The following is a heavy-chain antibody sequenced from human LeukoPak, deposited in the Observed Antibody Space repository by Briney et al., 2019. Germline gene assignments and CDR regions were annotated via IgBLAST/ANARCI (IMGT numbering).Heavy chain of an antibody. J-gene: IGHJ4*02. CDR2: ISGVGSST. V-gene: IGHV3-23*01. CDR3: GAEWGVFYFDY. Sequence: GGSLRLSCAASGFTFSNYAMSGVRQAPGKGLEWISSISGVGSSTYYADSVKGRITISRDNSKNTLYLQMNSLRAEDTAVYYCGAEWGVFYFDYWGQGTLVTVSS. D-gene: IGHD3-16*01. CDR1: GFTFSNYA.